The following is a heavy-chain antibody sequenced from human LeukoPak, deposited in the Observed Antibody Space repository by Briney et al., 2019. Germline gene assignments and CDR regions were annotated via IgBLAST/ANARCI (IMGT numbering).Heavy chain of an antibody. V-gene: IGHV3-23*01. Sequence: PGGSLRLSCAASGFTFSSYAMSWVRQAPGKGLEWVSAISGSGGSTYYADSVKGRFTISRDNSKNTLYLQMNSLRAEDTAVYYCAKDLRYYDSSGALDYWGQGTLVTVSS. J-gene: IGHJ4*02. D-gene: IGHD3-22*01. CDR1: GFTFSSYA. CDR2: ISGSGGST. CDR3: AKDLRYYDSSGALDY.